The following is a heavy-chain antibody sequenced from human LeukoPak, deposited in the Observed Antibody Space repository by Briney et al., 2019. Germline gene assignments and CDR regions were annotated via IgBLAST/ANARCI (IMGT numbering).Heavy chain of an antibody. CDR2: IYTSGST. CDR1: GGSISSGSYY. D-gene: IGHD4-17*01. Sequence: SQTLSLTCTVSGGSISSGSYYWSWIRQPVGKGLEWIGRIYTSGSTNYNPSLKSRVTISVDTSKNQFSLKLSSVTAADTAVYYCARWDGDYEGYSNTTDAFDIWGQGTMVTVSS. CDR3: ARWDGDYEGYSNTTDAFDI. J-gene: IGHJ3*02. V-gene: IGHV4-61*02.